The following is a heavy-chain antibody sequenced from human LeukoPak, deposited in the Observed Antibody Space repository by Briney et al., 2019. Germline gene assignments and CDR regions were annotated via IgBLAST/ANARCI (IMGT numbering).Heavy chain of an antibody. CDR2: IYHSGST. CDR1: GGSVSSVSYY. V-gene: IGHV4-39*07. Sequence: SETLSLTYTVSGGSVSSVSYYWAWIRQPPGKGLEWIGSIYHSGSTYYSSSLKSRVTTSLEKSRSQFSLKLTSVTAADTAVYYCARGRGFWSGYYYFENWGQGSLVTVSS. D-gene: IGHD3-3*01. CDR3: ARGRGFWSGYYYFEN. J-gene: IGHJ4*02.